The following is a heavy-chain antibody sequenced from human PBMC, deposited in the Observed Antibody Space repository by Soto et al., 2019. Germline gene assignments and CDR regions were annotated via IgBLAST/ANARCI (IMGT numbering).Heavy chain of an antibody. J-gene: IGHJ6*02. D-gene: IGHD2-2*01. CDR3: SRDDGEVVLVPAAPAHYYGMDV. CDR2: IYYSGST. V-gene: IGHV4-39*07. CDR1: GGSISSSSYY. Sequence: PSETLSLTCTVSGGSISSSSYYWDWIRQPPGKGLQWIGNIYYSGSTYYNPSLKSRVTISVDTSKNQFSLKLSSVTAADTAVYYCSRDDGEVVLVPAAPAHYYGMDVWGQGTTVTVSS.